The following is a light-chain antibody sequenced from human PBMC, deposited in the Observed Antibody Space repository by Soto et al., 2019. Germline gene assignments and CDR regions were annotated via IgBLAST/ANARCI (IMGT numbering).Light chain of an antibody. V-gene: IGKV3-15*01. J-gene: IGKJ2*01. CDR1: QSIGGN. Sequence: EMVMTQSPATQSVSPGERASLSCRASQSIGGNLAWYQQKPGQAPRLLIYGASTRATGVPASFSGSGSRTDFTLTISSLQSEDFAIYYCQQYNNWPYTFGQGTKLEI. CDR3: QQYNNWPYT. CDR2: GAS.